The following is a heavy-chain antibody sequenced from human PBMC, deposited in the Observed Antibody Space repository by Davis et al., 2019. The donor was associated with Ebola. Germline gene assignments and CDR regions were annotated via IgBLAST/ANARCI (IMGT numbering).Heavy chain of an antibody. CDR1: GAPLNAYY. CDR3: AFLGVNAKGDALDI. D-gene: IGHD3-10*01. Sequence: SNILSSTFALLGAPLNAYYWSGIRQPLGKGLEWIAEIVHSGATNYTPSLKSRITTAVDTPKKQLSLRLISVTAADTAMYYCAFLGVNAKGDALDIWGQGTMVTVSS. J-gene: IGHJ3*02. V-gene: IGHV4-34*12. CDR2: IVHSGAT.